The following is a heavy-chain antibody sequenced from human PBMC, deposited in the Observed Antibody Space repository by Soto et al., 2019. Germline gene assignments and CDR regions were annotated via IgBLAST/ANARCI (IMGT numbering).Heavy chain of an antibody. V-gene: IGHV5-10-1*01. D-gene: IGHD3-22*01. CDR2: IDPSDSYT. CDR1: GYSFTSYW. CDR3: ARLDYYDSSGYPPSYYYYGMDV. J-gene: IGHJ6*02. Sequence: GESLNISCKGSGYSFTSYWISWVRQMPGKGLEWMGRIDPSDSYTNYSPSFQGHVTISADKSISTAYLQWSSLKASDTAMYYCARLDYYDSSGYPPSYYYYGMDVWGQGTTVTVSS.